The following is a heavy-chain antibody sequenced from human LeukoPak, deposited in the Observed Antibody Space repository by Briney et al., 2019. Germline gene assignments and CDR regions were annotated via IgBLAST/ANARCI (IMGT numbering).Heavy chain of an antibody. V-gene: IGHV4-31*03. CDR2: IYYSGST. J-gene: IGHJ4*02. Sequence: SETLSLTCTVSGDSISSGGYYWSWIRQHPGKGLEWIGYIYYSGSTYYNPSLKSRVTISVDTSKNQFSLKLSSVTAADTAVYYCATNGFYSSGWYEDYWGQGTLVTVSS. CDR3: ATNGFYSSGWYEDY. D-gene: IGHD6-19*01. CDR1: GDSISSGGYY.